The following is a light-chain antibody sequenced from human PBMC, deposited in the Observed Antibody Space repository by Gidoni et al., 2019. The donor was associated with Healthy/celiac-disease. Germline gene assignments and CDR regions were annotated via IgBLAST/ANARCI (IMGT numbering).Light chain of an antibody. Sequence: EIVLTQSPGTLSLSPGERATLSCRASQSVSSSYLAWYQQKPGQAPRLLIYDASSRATGIPDRVSGSGSGADFTLTISRLEPEDFAVYYCQQYGRTFGQGTKVEIK. CDR1: QSVSSSY. CDR2: DAS. CDR3: QQYGRT. V-gene: IGKV3-20*01. J-gene: IGKJ1*01.